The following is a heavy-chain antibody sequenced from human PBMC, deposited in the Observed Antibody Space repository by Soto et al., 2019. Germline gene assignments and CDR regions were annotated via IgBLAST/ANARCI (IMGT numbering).Heavy chain of an antibody. J-gene: IGHJ3*02. CDR3: AKDLTEYDAFDI. D-gene: IGHD3-10*01. CDR1: GFTFSSYG. CDR2: ISYDGSNK. V-gene: IGHV3-30*18. Sequence: GRSLRLSCAASGFTFSSYGMHWVRQAPGKGLEWVAVISYDGSNKYYADSVKGRFTISRDNSKNTLYLQMNSLRAEDTAVYYCAKDLTEYDAFDIWGQGTMVTVSS.